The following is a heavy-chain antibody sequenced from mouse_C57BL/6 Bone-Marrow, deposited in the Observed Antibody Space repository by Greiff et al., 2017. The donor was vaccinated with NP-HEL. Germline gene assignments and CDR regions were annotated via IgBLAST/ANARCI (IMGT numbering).Heavy chain of an antibody. CDR1: GYTFTDYE. J-gene: IGHJ2*01. CDR2: IDPETGGT. CDR3: TRGPLRDY. D-gene: IGHD1-3*01. Sequence: VKLQESGAELVRPGASVTLSCKASGYTFTDYEMHWVKQTPVHGLEWIGAIDPETGGTAYNQKFKGKAILTADKSSSTAYMELRSLTSEDSAVYYCTRGPLRDYWGQGTTLTVSS. V-gene: IGHV1-15*01.